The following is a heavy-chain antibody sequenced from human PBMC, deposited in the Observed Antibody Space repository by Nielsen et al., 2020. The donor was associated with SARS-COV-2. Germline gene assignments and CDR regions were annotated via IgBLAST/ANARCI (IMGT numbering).Heavy chain of an antibody. Sequence: SETLSLTCTASGGSISSSSYYWSWIRQPPGKGLEWIGYVYYSGTTSYNPSLKSRVSISVDTSKNQFSLNLTSVTAADTAVYYCARLGLDPWGQGTLVTVSS. J-gene: IGHJ5*02. CDR1: GGSISSSSYY. CDR3: ARLGLDP. CDR2: VYYSGTT. V-gene: IGHV4-61*05.